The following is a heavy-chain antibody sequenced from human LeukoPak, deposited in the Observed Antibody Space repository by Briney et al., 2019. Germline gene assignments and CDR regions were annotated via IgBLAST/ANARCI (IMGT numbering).Heavy chain of an antibody. V-gene: IGHV3-21*01. Sequence: PGGSLRLSCAASGFTFSSYSMNWVRQAPGKGLEWVSSISSSSSYIYYADSVKGRFTISRDNAKNSLYLQMNSLRAEDTAVYYCAREGSYDFWSGYPHWGQGTLVTVSS. CDR2: ISSSSSYI. CDR1: GFTFSSYS. D-gene: IGHD3-3*01. CDR3: AREGSYDFWSGYPH. J-gene: IGHJ4*02.